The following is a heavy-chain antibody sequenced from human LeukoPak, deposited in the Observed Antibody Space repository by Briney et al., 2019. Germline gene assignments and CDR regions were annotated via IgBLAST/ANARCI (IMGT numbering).Heavy chain of an antibody. CDR3: ARDAAIYDNSAYYYLW. CDR1: GGTFSRYA. CDR2: IIPIVGTA. J-gene: IGHJ4*02. V-gene: IGHV1-69*13. D-gene: IGHD3-22*01. Sequence: ASVKVSCKASGGTFSRYAISWVRQAPGQGLEWMGGIIPIVGTANYAQKFQGRVTITADESSSTAYMELSSLRSEDTAVYYCARDAAIYDNSAYYYLWWGQGTLVTVSS.